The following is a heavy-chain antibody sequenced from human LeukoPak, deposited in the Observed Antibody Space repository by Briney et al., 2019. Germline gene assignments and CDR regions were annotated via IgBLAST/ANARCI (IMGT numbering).Heavy chain of an antibody. V-gene: IGHV5-51*01. CDR3: ARLPGYAGEHWFDP. CDR1: GYRFASYW. Sequence: GESLQISCQGSGYRFASYWIGWVRQMPGKGLEWMGIIYPGDSDTRYSPSFQGQVTISADKSISTAYLQWSSLKASDTAMYYCARLPGYAGEHWFDPWGQGTLVTVSS. CDR2: IYPGDSDT. J-gene: IGHJ5*02. D-gene: IGHD5-12*01.